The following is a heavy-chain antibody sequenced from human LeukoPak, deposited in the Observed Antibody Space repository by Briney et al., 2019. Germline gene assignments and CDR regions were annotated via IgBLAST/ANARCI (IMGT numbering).Heavy chain of an antibody. CDR2: IGIVGGDT. CDR3: ATLGASASVN. CDR1: GFFFSTYA. D-gene: IGHD6-13*01. V-gene: IGHV3-23*01. Sequence: GGPLRRSCAASGFFFSTYALSLVRQTPGTCLESVSTIGIVGGDTYYADSVKGRFTIARDNSKSTLYLQMHSLTIEDTLIYYCATLGASASVNWGQGTLFTVYS. J-gene: IGHJ4*02.